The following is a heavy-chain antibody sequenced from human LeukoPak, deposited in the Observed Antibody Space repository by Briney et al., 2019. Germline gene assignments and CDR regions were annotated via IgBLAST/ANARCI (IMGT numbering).Heavy chain of an antibody. D-gene: IGHD6-25*01. J-gene: IGHJ4*02. V-gene: IGHV3-21*06. CDR1: GFTFSDYD. CDR3: ARAFPPLRTSAAGDF. CDR2: ISGRSSHM. Sequence: GGSLRLSCTASGFTFSDYDMNWVRLAPGKGLEWVSSISGRSSHMYYTDSAKGRFTISRDNAKNSLYLQMNSLRAEDTAVYYCARAFPPLRTSAAGDFWGQGTLLTVSS.